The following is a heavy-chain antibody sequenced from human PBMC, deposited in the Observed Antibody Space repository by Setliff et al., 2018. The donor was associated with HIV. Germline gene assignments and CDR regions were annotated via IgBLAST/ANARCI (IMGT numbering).Heavy chain of an antibody. J-gene: IGHJ4*02. V-gene: IGHV4-61*09. CDR2: IYTSGST. CDR1: GGSISSGSYY. Sequence: SETLSLTCTVSGGSISSGSYYWSWIRQPAGKGLEWIGHIYTSGSTNYNPSLKSRVTISVDTSKNQFSLKLSAVTAAATAVYYCARGYDSSGYPDYWGQGTLVTVSS. CDR3: ARGYDSSGYPDY. D-gene: IGHD3-22*01.